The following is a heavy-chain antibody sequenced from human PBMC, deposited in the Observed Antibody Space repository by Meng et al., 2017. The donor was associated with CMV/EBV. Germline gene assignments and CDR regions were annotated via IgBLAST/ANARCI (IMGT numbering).Heavy chain of an antibody. CDR2: ISGSGVST. CDR1: GFTFSTYA. D-gene: IGHD2-8*01. J-gene: IGHJ5*02. CDR3: AKTQWAQRRNWFDP. Sequence: GESLKISCAASGFTFSTYAMTWVRQAPGKGLEWDSLISGSGVSTYYADSVKGRFTISRDNSKNTLYLHMNILRAEDTAIYYCAKTQWAQRRNWFDPWGQGTLVTVSS. V-gene: IGHV3-23*01.